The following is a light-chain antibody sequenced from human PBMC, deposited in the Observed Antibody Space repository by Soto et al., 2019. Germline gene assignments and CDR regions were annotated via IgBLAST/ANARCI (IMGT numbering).Light chain of an antibody. CDR1: QSVSSN. CDR2: GAS. Sequence: EMAMTQSPATLSVSPGERATLTCRASQSVSSNLAWYQQKPGQAPRLLIYGASTRATGIPARFSGSGSGTEFTLTISSLQSEDFAVYYCQQYSKWPPTFGGGTKVDIK. V-gene: IGKV3-15*01. CDR3: QQYSKWPPT. J-gene: IGKJ4*01.